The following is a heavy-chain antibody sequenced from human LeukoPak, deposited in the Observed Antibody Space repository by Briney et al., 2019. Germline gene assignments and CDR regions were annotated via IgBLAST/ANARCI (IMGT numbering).Heavy chain of an antibody. Sequence: GGSLRLSCAASGFTFSSYWMSWVCQAPGKGLEWVGYINVYGSEKFYVDSVKGRFSISRDNAKNSLYLQMSSLRAEDTAVYYCARDYRSVRGVATDYWGQGTLVTVSS. V-gene: IGHV3-7*03. CDR3: ARDYRSVRGVATDY. J-gene: IGHJ4*02. CDR1: GFTFSSYW. CDR2: INVYGSEK. D-gene: IGHD3-10*01.